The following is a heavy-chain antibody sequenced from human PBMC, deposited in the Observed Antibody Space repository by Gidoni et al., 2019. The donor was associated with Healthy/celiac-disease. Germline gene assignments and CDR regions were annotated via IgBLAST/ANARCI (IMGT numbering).Heavy chain of an antibody. CDR3: ARVAAPYYFDY. V-gene: IGHV3-48*01. CDR1: GFTFSSYS. Sequence: EVQLVESGGGLVQPGGSLRLSCAASGFTFSSYSMSWVRQAPGKGVEWVSYISSSSSTIYYADSVKGRFTISRDNAKNSLYLQMNSLRAEDTAVYYCARVAAPYYFDYWGQGTLVTVSS. CDR2: ISSSSSTI. J-gene: IGHJ4*02. D-gene: IGHD6-6*01.